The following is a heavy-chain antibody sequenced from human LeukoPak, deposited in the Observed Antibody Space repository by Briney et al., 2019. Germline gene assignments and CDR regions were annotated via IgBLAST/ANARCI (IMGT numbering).Heavy chain of an antibody. Sequence: SETLSLTCTVSGGSISSYYWSWIRQPPGKGLEWIGYIYYSGSTYYNPSLKSRVTISVDTSKNQFSLKLSSVTAADTAVYYCARDIGSSSTLDYWGQGTLVTVSS. CDR1: GGSISSYY. D-gene: IGHD6-13*01. CDR2: IYYSGST. V-gene: IGHV4-59*06. CDR3: ARDIGSSSTLDY. J-gene: IGHJ4*02.